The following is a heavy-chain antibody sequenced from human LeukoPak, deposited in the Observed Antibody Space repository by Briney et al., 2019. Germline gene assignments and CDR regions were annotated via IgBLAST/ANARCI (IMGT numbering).Heavy chain of an antibody. J-gene: IGHJ4*02. CDR2: ISYDGSNK. Sequence: GGSLRLSCAASGFTFSSYAMHWVRQAPGKGLEWVAVISYDGSNKYYADSVKGRFTISRDNSKNTLYLQMNSLRAEDTAVYYCARDWYGSGSYPDYWGQGTLVTVSS. CDR1: GFTFSSYA. D-gene: IGHD3-10*01. CDR3: ARDWYGSGSYPDY. V-gene: IGHV3-30*04.